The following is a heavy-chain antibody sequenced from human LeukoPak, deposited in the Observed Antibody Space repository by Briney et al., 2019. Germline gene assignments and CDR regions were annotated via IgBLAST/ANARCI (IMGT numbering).Heavy chain of an antibody. CDR1: GYTFTGYY. J-gene: IGHJ6*02. D-gene: IGHD2-8*01. Sequence: ASVKVSCKASGYTFTGYYMHWVRQAPGQGLEWMGWINPNSGGTNYAQKFQGRVTMTRDTSISTAYMELSRLRSDDPAVYYCASKAVYAIPDFYYYYGMDVWGQGTTVTGSS. V-gene: IGHV1-2*02. CDR2: INPNSGGT. CDR3: ASKAVYAIPDFYYYYGMDV.